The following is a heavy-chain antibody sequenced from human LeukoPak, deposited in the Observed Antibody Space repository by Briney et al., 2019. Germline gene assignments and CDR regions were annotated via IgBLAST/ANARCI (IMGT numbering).Heavy chain of an antibody. CDR2: IRGSGSGM. Sequence: GGSLRLSCAASGFAFSDFSMNWVRQAPGKGLEWVANIRGSGSGMGRGNYYADSVQGRFTISRDNAKNSLYLQMNSLRAVDTAFYYCARDDNWGFDYWGQGALVTVSS. J-gene: IGHJ4*02. D-gene: IGHD7-27*01. CDR3: ARDDNWGFDY. CDR1: GFAFSDFS. V-gene: IGHV3-21*05.